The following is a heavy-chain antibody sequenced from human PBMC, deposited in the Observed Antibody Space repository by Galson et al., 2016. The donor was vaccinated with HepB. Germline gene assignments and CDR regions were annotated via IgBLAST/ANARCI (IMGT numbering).Heavy chain of an antibody. CDR2: ISTTSSYI. CDR1: GFIVTGYS. V-gene: IGHV3-21*01. CDR3: ARDTAMVTSDS. J-gene: IGHJ4*02. D-gene: IGHD5-18*01. Sequence: SLRLSCAASGFIVTGYSLTWVRQAPGKGLEWVSSISTTSSYIYYADSVKGRFTISRDNAKNSLYPQMNSLRAEETAVYFCARDTAMVTSDSWGQGTLVTVSS.